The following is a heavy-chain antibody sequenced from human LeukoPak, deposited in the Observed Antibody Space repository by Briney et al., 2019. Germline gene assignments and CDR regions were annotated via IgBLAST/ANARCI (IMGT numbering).Heavy chain of an antibody. D-gene: IGHD4-17*01. J-gene: IGHJ6*03. V-gene: IGHV4-31*03. Sequence: SETLSLTCTVSGGSISSGSYYWGWIRQHPGKGLEWIGYIHNTGKTYYNPSLKSRIIISLDTSKNRFSLRLSSVTAADTALYYCARKNDYGDSYYMDVWGKGTTVTVSS. CDR2: IHNTGKT. CDR3: ARKNDYGDSYYMDV. CDR1: GGSISSGSYY.